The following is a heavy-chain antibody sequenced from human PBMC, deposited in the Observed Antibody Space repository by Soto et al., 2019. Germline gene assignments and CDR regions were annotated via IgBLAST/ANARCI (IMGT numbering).Heavy chain of an antibody. V-gene: IGHV1-2*02. CDR3: ARDSNVVVVAATSIGYYYYGMDV. CDR2: INPNSGGT. J-gene: IGHJ6*02. CDR1: GYTFTGYY. D-gene: IGHD2-15*01. Sequence: ASVKVSCKASGYTFTGYYMHWVRQAPGQGLEWMGWINPNSGGTNYAQKFQGRVTMTRDTSISTAYMELSRLRSDDTAVYYCARDSNVVVVAATSIGYYYYGMDVWGQGTTVTVSS.